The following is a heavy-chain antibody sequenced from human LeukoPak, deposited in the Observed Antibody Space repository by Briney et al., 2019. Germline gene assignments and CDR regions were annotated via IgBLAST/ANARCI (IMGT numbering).Heavy chain of an antibody. CDR2: ISYDGTNK. V-gene: IGHV3-30-3*01. CDR3: ARGSWRLVRGAASFEF. Sequence: GGSLRLSCAASGLTFSSYAMHWVRQAAGKGLEWVAIISYDGTNKDYADSVKGRFTISRDKSKNTLYLQMNSLRTEDTAVYYCARGSWRLVRGAASFEFWGQGALVTVSS. D-gene: IGHD3-10*01. CDR1: GLTFSSYA. J-gene: IGHJ4*02.